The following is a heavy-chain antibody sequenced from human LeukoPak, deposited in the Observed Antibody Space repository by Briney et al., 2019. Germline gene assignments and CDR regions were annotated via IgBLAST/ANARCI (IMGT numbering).Heavy chain of an antibody. J-gene: IGHJ6*02. Sequence: ASVKVSCKASGYTFTSYDINWVRQATGQGLEWMGWMNPNSGNTGYAQKFRGRVTMTRNTSISTAYMELSSLRSEDTAVYYCARELATIFGVVTAPIYYYYGMDVWGQGTTVTVSS. CDR2: MNPNSGNT. D-gene: IGHD3-3*01. V-gene: IGHV1-8*01. CDR3: ARELATIFGVVTAPIYYYYGMDV. CDR1: GYTFTSYD.